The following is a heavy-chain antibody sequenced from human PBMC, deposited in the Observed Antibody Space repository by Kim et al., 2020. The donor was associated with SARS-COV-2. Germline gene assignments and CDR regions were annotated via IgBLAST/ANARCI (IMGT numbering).Heavy chain of an antibody. Sequence: GGSLRLSCEASGFSFIDAWMGWVRQAPGKGLEWVGRIKSKRDGGTPDYAASVKDRFLVSRDDSKNTVYLQMDSLNIDDTGVYYCTTDGGLTPRTLFDYWGRGSLVPASS. CDR1: GFSFIDAW. CDR3: TTDGGLTPRTLFDY. CDR2: IKSKRDGGTP. V-gene: IGHV3-15*01. D-gene: IGHD3-16*01. J-gene: IGHJ4*02.